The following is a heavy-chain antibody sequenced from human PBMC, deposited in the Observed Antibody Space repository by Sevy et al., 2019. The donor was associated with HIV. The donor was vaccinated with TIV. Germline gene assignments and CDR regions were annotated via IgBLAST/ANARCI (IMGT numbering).Heavy chain of an antibody. CDR2: ISTGGGST. CDR1: RFTFSSYA. CDR3: AKSLPSSSTWYRSNYFDY. V-gene: IGHV3-23*01. D-gene: IGHD6-13*01. J-gene: IGHJ4*02. Sequence: GGSLRLSCAASRFTFSSYAMSWVRQAPGKGLEWVSAISTGGGSTFYADSMRGRFTVSRDNSKNTLYLQMNSLRAEDTAVYYCAKSLPSSSTWYRSNYFDYWGQGTLVTVSS.